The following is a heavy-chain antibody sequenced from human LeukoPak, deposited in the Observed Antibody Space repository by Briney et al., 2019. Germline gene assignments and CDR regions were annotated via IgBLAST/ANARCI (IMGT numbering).Heavy chain of an antibody. Sequence: PSQTLSLTCTVSGGSISSGGYYWSWIRQPPGKGLEWIGYIYHGGSTYYNPSLKSRVTISVDRSKNQFSLKLSSVTAADTAVYYCARRVRGVITNWFDPWGQGTLVTVSS. J-gene: IGHJ5*02. CDR1: GGSISSGGYY. CDR3: ARRVRGVITNWFDP. D-gene: IGHD3-10*01. V-gene: IGHV4-30-2*01. CDR2: IYHGGST.